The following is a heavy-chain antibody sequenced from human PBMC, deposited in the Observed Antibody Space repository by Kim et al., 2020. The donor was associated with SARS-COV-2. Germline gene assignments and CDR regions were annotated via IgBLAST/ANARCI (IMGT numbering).Heavy chain of an antibody. D-gene: IGHD3-10*01. Sequence: SETLSLTCTVSGGSISSSSYYWGWIRQPPGKGLEWIGSIYYSGSTYYNPSLTSRVTISVDTSKNQFSLKLSSVTAADTAVYYCARRSITMAVDWFDPWGQGTLVTVSS. CDR1: GGSISSSSYY. J-gene: IGHJ5*02. CDR2: IYYSGST. V-gene: IGHV4-39*01. CDR3: ARRSITMAVDWFDP.